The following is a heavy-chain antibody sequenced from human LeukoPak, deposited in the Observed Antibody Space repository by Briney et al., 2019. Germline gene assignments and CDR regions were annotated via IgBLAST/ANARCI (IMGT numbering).Heavy chain of an antibody. D-gene: IGHD4-17*01. V-gene: IGHV4-39*02. CDR1: GGSISSIIYS. J-gene: IGHJ6*03. CDR2: ISSSGTA. Sequence: SETLSLTCTVSGGSISSIIYSWGWIRQPPGKGLEWIGTISSSGTAYYSPSLKSRVTLSVAPSKTHFSLNLSSVTATDSAVYYCARLVRETTVTYYFYYYMDVWGKGTTVTVSS. CDR3: ARLVRETTVTYYFYYYMDV.